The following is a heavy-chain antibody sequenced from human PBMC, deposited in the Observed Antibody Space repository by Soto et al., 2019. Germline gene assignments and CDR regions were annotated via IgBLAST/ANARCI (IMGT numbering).Heavy chain of an antibody. D-gene: IGHD6-6*01. CDR2: ITTDKGKT. V-gene: IGHV1-18*01. CDR1: GYTFTNYG. J-gene: IGHJ4*02. CDR3: ATRPPAFDD. Sequence: GASVKVSCKTSGYTFTNYGISWVRQAPGQGLEWMGWITTDKGKTTYAQKFQGRVTMTTDTSTSTAYMELRSLRSDDTAMYYCATRPPAFDDWGQGTLVPVSS.